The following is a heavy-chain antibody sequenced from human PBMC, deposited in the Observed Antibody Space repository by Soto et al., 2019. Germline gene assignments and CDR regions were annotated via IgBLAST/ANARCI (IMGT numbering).Heavy chain of an antibody. CDR3: AKDLNSGSYLNYYYYGMDV. CDR1: GFTFSSYA. J-gene: IGHJ6*02. V-gene: IGHV3-23*01. Sequence: QAGGSLRLSCAASGFTFSSYAMSWVRQAPGKGLEWVSAISGSGGSTYYADSVKGRFTISRDNSKNTLYLQMNSLRAEDTAVYYCAKDLNSGSYLNYYYYGMDVWGQGTTVTVSS. CDR2: ISGSGGST. D-gene: IGHD1-26*01.